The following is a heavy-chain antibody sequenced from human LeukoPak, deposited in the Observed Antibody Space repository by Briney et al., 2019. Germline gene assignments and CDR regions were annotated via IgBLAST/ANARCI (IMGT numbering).Heavy chain of an antibody. CDR3: ARLHPLYSSSSGGVDY. V-gene: IGHV3-21*01. CDR2: ISSSSSYI. CDR1: GFTFSSYS. Sequence: RPGGSLRLSCAASGFTFSSYSMNWVRQAPGKGLEWVSSISSSSSYIYYADSVKGRFTISRDNAKNSLYLQMNSLRAEDTAVYYCARLHPLYSSSSGGVDYWGQGTLVTVSS. J-gene: IGHJ4*02. D-gene: IGHD6-6*01.